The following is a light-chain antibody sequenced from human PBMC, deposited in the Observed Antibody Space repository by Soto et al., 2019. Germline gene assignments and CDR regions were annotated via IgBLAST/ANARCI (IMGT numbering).Light chain of an antibody. CDR2: LNSDGSH. CDR1: SGHSSYA. Sequence: QSVLTQSPSASASLGASVKLTCTLSSGHSSYAIAWHQQQPEKGHRYLMKLNSDGSHSKGDGIPDRFSGSSSGAERYLTISSLQSEDEADYYCQTWGTGPFVFGTGTKLTVL. CDR3: QTWGTGPFV. J-gene: IGLJ1*01. V-gene: IGLV4-69*01.